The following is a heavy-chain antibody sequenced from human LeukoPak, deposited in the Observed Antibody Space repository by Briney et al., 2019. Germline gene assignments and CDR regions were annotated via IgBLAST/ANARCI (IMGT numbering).Heavy chain of an antibody. CDR3: ARAAGGKGYYYYYMDV. V-gene: IGHV1-18*01. D-gene: IGHD4-23*01. J-gene: IGHJ6*03. Sequence: GASVKVSYKASGYTFTSYGISWVRQAPGQGLEWMGWISAYNGNTNYAQKLQGRVTMTTDTSTSTAYMELRSLRSDDTAVYYCARAAGGKGYYYYYMDVWGKGTTVTVSS. CDR1: GYTFTSYG. CDR2: ISAYNGNT.